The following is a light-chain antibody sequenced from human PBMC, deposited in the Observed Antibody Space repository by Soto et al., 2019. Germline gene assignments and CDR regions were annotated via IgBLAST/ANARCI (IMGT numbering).Light chain of an antibody. CDR1: QSISSW. J-gene: IGKJ1*01. CDR2: DAS. Sequence: DIQMTQSPSTLSASVGDRVTITCRASQSISSWLAWYQQKPGKAPKLLIYDASSLESGVPSRFSCSGSGTEFTLTISSLQPDDFATYYCQQYNSYPWTLGQGTKV. CDR3: QQYNSYPWT. V-gene: IGKV1-5*01.